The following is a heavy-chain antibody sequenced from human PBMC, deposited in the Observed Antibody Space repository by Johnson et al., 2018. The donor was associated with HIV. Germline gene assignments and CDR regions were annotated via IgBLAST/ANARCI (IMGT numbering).Heavy chain of an antibody. CDR1: GFTFKSYT. D-gene: IGHD3-3*01. Sequence: QVQLVESGGGVVQPGRSLRLSCAASGFTFKSYTVHWVRQAPGKGLEWVAVISYDGTKKNYAYSVKGRFTISRDNSKNTLFLQMNSLRPEDTAVYYCASPPSGYDFWDGPNIFDVWGQGTMVSVAS. V-gene: IGHV3-30-3*01. CDR3: ASPPSGYDFWDGPNIFDV. J-gene: IGHJ3*01. CDR2: ISYDGTKK.